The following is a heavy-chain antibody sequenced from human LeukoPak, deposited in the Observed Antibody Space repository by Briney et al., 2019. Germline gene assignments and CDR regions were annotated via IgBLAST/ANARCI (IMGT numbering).Heavy chain of an antibody. J-gene: IGHJ6*02. CDR3: ARDGDSSGYYEGPFNYYYYGMDV. D-gene: IGHD3-22*01. V-gene: IGHV3-72*01. CDR1: GFTFSDHY. CDR2: TRNKANSHTT. Sequence: GGSLRLSCAASGFTFSDHYMDWVRQAPGKGLEWVGRTRNKANSHTTEYAASVKGRFTISRDDSKNSLYLQLNSLKTEDTAVYYCARDGDSSGYYEGPFNYYYYGMDVWGQGTTVTVSS.